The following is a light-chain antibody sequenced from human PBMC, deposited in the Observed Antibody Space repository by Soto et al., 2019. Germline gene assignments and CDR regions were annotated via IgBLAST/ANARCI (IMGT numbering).Light chain of an antibody. J-gene: IGKJ5*01. CDR2: GAS. CDR1: QSVSSK. Sequence: ETVMTQSPATLSVSPCERATLSFSASQSVSSKLAWYQQKPGQAPRLLIYGASTRATGIPARFSGSGSGTEFTLSISSLQSEDFAVYYCQQYNNWPPITFGQGTRLEIK. V-gene: IGKV3D-15*01. CDR3: QQYNNWPPIT.